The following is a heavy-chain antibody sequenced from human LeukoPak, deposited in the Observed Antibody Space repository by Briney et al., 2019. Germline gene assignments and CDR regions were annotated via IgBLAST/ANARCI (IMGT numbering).Heavy chain of an antibody. Sequence: ASVKVSCKASGYTFTSYYMHWVRQAPGQGLEWMGIINPSGGSTSYAQKFQGRVTIITDESTSTAYMELSSLRSEDTAVYYCASRACTSCYTFDYWGQGTLVTVSS. D-gene: IGHD2-2*02. V-gene: IGHV1-46*01. J-gene: IGHJ4*02. CDR3: ASRACTSCYTFDY. CDR2: INPSGGST. CDR1: GYTFTSYY.